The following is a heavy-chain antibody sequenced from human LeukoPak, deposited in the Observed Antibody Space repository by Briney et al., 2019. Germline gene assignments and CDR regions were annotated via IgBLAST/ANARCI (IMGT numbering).Heavy chain of an antibody. CDR2: INPNTGDT. V-gene: IGHV1-2*02. CDR1: GYSFSDNY. D-gene: IGHD4-17*01. CDR3: AREVYGDSPNDY. J-gene: IGHJ4*02. Sequence: ASVKVSCKASGYSFSDNYLHWVRQAPGQGLEWLGWINPNTGDTNYAQKFQGRVTMTRDASISTAYLELTRLKSDDTAVYYCAREVYGDSPNDYWGQGTLLTVSS.